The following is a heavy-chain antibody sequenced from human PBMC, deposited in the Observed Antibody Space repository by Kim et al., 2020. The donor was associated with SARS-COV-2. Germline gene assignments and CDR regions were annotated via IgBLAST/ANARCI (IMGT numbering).Heavy chain of an antibody. J-gene: IGHJ4*02. V-gene: IGHV4-59*01. Sequence: SETLSLTCTVSGGSISSYFWSWIRQPPGKGLEWIGYIYSSGSTNYNPSLKSRVTISVDTSKNQFSLKVTSVTAADTAVYYCARDAGLWPHRIGYFDFWGQGTLVTVSS. CDR1: GGSISSYF. D-gene: IGHD5-18*01. CDR2: IYSSGST. CDR3: ARDAGLWPHRIGYFDF.